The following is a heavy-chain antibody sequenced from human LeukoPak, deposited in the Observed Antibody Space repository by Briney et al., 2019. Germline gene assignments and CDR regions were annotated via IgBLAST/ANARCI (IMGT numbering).Heavy chain of an antibody. CDR1: GYTFTGYY. D-gene: IGHD3-22*01. CDR2: INPNSGGT. CDR3: ARDGIGGYYDSSGYYFFLY. V-gene: IGHV1-2*02. J-gene: IGHJ4*02. Sequence: ASVKVSCKASGYTFTGYYMHWVRQAPGQGLEWMGWINPNSGGTNYAQRFQGRVTMTRDTSISTAYTELSRLRSDDTAVYYCARDGIGGYYDSSGYYFFLYWGQGTLVTVSS.